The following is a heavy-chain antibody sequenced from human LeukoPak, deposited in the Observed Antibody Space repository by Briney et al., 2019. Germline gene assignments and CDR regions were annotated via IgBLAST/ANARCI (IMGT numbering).Heavy chain of an antibody. D-gene: IGHD6-6*01. V-gene: IGHV4-34*01. J-gene: IGHJ6*03. Sequence: PSETLSLTCAVYGGSFSGYYWSWIRQPPGKGLEWIGEINHSGSTNYNPSLKSRVTISVDTSKNQFSLKLSSVTAADTAVYYCASIAARAIYYYYYMDVWGKGTTVTVSS. CDR3: ASIAARAIYYYYYMDV. CDR1: GGSFSGYY. CDR2: INHSGST.